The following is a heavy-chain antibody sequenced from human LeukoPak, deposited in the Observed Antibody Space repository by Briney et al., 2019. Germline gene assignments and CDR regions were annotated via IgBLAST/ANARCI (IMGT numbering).Heavy chain of an antibody. D-gene: IGHD3-9*01. CDR2: ISSSGSTI. CDR1: GFTFSDYY. J-gene: IGHJ3*02. V-gene: IGHV3-11*04. CDR3: ASNLSPYYDILTGTDAFDI. Sequence: PGGSLRLSCAASGFTFSDYYMSWLRQAPGKGLEWVSYISSSGSTIYYADSVKGRFTISRDNAKNSLYLQMNSLRAEDTAVYYCASNLSPYYDILTGTDAFDIWGQGTMVTVSS.